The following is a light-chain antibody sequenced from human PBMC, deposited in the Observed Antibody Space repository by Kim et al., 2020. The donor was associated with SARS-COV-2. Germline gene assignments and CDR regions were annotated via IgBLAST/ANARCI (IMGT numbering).Light chain of an antibody. CDR2: HF. CDR1: SSNVGGHNS. J-gene: IGLJ2*01. Sequence: VSGTPGQSFTISCTGTSSNVGGHNSVSWYQQHPDKAPQLMIFHFNNRFSGSKSGNTASLTISGLQAEDEADYYCSSFSTSNIPVVFGGGTKVTVL. CDR3: SSFSTSNIPVV. V-gene: IGLV2-14*03.